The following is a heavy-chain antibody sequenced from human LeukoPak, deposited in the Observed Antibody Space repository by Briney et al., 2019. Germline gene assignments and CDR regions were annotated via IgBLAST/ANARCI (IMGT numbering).Heavy chain of an antibody. J-gene: IGHJ6*03. D-gene: IGHD3-10*01. Sequence: SETLSLTCAVYGGSFSGYYWSWIRQPPGPGLEWIGSINHSGSTYYNPSLKSRVTMSLDRSKNQFSLKLSSVTAADTAVYYCARDRGGYGSYYYMDVWGKGTTVTVSS. V-gene: IGHV4-34*01. CDR2: INHSGST. CDR3: ARDRGGYGSYYYMDV. CDR1: GGSFSGYY.